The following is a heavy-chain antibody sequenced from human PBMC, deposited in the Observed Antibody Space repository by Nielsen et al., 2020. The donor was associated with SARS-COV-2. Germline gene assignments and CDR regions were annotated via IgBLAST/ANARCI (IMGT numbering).Heavy chain of an antibody. Sequence: GESLKISCAASGFTFSAYGMHWVRQTPANGLEWVAVISYDAVNVDYADSVKGRFTISRDNSRNRLFLQMNSRTYGDSAVYFCAKGGVPTTRSHYSYYYMDGWGKGTTVAVSS. J-gene: IGHJ6*03. CDR1: GFTFSAYG. D-gene: IGHD1-7*01. CDR2: ISYDAVNV. CDR3: AKGGVPTTRSHYSYYYMDG. V-gene: IGHV3-30*18.